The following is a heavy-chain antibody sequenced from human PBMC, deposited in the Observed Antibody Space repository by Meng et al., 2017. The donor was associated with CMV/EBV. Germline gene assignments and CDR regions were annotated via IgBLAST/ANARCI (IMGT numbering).Heavy chain of an antibody. J-gene: IGHJ5*02. D-gene: IGHD3-3*01. Sequence: ASVKVSCKASGCTFTSYYIHWVRQAPGQGLEWMGWINPNSGGTNYAQKFQGRVTITRDTSISTAYMELSRRRSDDTAVYYCSRRFGGQGLFFGWLGLWGQGTLVTVSS. CDR1: GCTFTSYY. CDR3: SRRFGGQGLFFGWLGL. V-gene: IGHV1-2*02. CDR2: INPNSGGT.